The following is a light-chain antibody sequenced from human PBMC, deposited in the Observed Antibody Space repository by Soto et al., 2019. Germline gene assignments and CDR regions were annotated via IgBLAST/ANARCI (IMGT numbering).Light chain of an antibody. V-gene: IGLV2-14*03. J-gene: IGLJ3*02. CDR1: SSDVGGYNS. CDR3: SSCTSTSTWV. Sequence: QSALTQPASVSGSPGQSIAISCTGTSSDVGGYNSVSWYQQHPGKAPKLVIYDVSNRPSGVSNRFSGSKSGNTASLTISGLKAEDEADYYCSSCTSTSTWVFGGGTKLTVL. CDR2: DVS.